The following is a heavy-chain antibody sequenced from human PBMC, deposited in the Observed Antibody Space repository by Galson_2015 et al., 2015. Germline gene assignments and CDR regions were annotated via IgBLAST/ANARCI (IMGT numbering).Heavy chain of an antibody. CDR2: IYYSGST. CDR3: ARTWGPNWYFDL. CDR1: GGSISSYY. J-gene: IGHJ2*01. V-gene: IGHV4-59*01. Sequence: ETLSLTCTVSGGSISSYYWSWIRQPPGKGLEWIGYIYYSGSTNYNPSLKSRVTISVDTSKNQFSLKLSSVTAADTAVYYCARTWGPNWYFDLWGRGTLVTVSS. D-gene: IGHD3-16*01.